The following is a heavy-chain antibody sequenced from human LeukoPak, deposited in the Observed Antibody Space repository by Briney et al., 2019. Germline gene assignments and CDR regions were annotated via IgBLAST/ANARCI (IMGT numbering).Heavy chain of an antibody. D-gene: IGHD6-13*01. CDR1: GYTFTSYG. CDR2: INANNGDT. CDR3: ARGPIAAAGDY. J-gene: IGHJ4*02. Sequence: RASVKVSCKASGYTFTSYGITWVRQAPGQGLEWMGWINANNGDTKYAQNLQGRVTMTRDTSTSTAYMELRSLRSDDTAVYYCARGPIAAAGDYWGQGTLVTVSS. V-gene: IGHV1-18*01.